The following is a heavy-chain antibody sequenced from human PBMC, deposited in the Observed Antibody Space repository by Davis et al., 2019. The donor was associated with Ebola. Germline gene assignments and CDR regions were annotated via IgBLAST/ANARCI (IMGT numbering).Heavy chain of an antibody. J-gene: IGHJ4*02. CDR1: AYISSSYG. CDR2: INPTGGST. V-gene: IGHV1-46*01. Sequence: ASVKVSCKASAYISSSYGISCVRQAPGHGLEWMGIINPTGGSTSYAQKFQGRVTMTRDTSTSTVYMELSSLRSEDTAVHYCASTPSGWLRSGYFDYWGQGTLVTVSS. D-gene: IGHD5-24*01. CDR3: ASTPSGWLRSGYFDY.